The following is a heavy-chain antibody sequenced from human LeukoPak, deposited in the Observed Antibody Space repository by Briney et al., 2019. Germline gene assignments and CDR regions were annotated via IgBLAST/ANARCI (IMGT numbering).Heavy chain of an antibody. CDR1: GGSFSGYY. CDR3: ARGRGNYYGSGSYFFDY. V-gene: IGHV4-34*01. J-gene: IGHJ4*02. CDR2: INHSGST. D-gene: IGHD3-10*01. Sequence: PSETLSLTCAVYGGSFSGYYWSWIRQPPGKGLEWIEEINHSGSTNYNPSLKSRVTISVDTSKNQFSLKLSSVTAADTAVYYCARGRGNYYGSGSYFFDYWGQGTLDTVSS.